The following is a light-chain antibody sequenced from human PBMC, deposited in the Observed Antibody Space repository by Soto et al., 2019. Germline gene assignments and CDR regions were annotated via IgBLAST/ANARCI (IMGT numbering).Light chain of an antibody. Sequence: DIQMTQSPSTLSASVGDRVTITCRASQSISSWLAWYQQKPGKAPKLLIYDASSLESGVPSRFSGSGSGTESTLTISSLQPDDFATYYCQQYNSYSLTFGPGTKVDIK. CDR2: DAS. CDR1: QSISSW. J-gene: IGKJ3*01. CDR3: QQYNSYSLT. V-gene: IGKV1-5*01.